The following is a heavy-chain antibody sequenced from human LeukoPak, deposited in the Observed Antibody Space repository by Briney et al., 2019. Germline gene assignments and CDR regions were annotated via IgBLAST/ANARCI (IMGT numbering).Heavy chain of an antibody. CDR3: AKTTAGNSSGRNPGWPVDY. CDR2: VSCSGGIT. CDR1: GFTFNSYA. Sequence: GGSLRLSCAASGFTFNSYAMTWVRQAPGKGLEWVSHVSCSGGITYYADSVKGRFTIFRDNSKNTLYLQMDSLRAEDTAVYYCAKTTAGNSSGRNPGWPVDYWGQGTLVTVSS. J-gene: IGHJ4*02. V-gene: IGHV3-23*01. D-gene: IGHD6-19*01.